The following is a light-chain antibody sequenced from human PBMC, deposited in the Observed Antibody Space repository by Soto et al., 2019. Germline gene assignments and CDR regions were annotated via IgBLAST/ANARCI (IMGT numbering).Light chain of an antibody. CDR1: QSVGRW. CDR2: KAS. V-gene: IGKV1-5*03. CDR3: QQYISYSRT. Sequence: DIQMTQSPSTLSASVGDRVTITCRASQSVGRWLAWSQQKPGKAPKLLIYKASSLESGVPSRFSGSGSGTEFTLTISSLQPDDFATYYCQQYISYSRTFGQGTKVEIK. J-gene: IGKJ1*01.